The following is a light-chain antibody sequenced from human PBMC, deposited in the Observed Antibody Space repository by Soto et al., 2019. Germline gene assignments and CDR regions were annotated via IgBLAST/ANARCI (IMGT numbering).Light chain of an antibody. CDR2: GVF. CDR3: HQYAYSPRT. J-gene: IGKJ1*01. Sequence: NVLTQAPGTLSLSPGERATLSCRASQSLSNTFLSWYQQKPGQAPRLLIYGVFSRATGIPDRFSGSGSGTDFTLTISRLEPEDSAVYFCHQYAYSPRTFGKGTKVEIK. CDR1: QSLSNTF. V-gene: IGKV3-20*01.